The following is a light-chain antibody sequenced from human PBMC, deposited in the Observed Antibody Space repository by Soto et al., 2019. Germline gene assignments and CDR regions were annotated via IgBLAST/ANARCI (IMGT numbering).Light chain of an antibody. V-gene: IGKV1-5*01. J-gene: IGKJ2*01. CDR1: QSISSW. CDR3: QQYNSYSGT. Sequence: DIQMTQSPSTLSASVGDRVTITCRASQSISSWLAWYQQKPGKAPKLLIYDASSLESGVPSRFSGSGSGTEFTLTISSLQPDDFETYYCQQYNSYSGTFGQGTKLEIK. CDR2: DAS.